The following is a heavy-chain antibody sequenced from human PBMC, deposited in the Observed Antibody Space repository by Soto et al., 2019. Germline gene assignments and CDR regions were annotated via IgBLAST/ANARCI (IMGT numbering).Heavy chain of an antibody. J-gene: IGHJ6*02. V-gene: IGHV1-46*01. CDR1: GYRFTNNN. Sequence: ASVKVSCKASGYRFTNNNIHWGRRAAGQGWERLGRINSRGGSTSDAQDLQSRVTMTWDTSTSTVYMELSNLRPEDTAVYYCARGSNHGSRGFHDSDYYGMAVWGQGTTVTVSS. D-gene: IGHD2-15*01. CDR3: ARGSNHGSRGFHDSDYYGMAV. CDR2: INSRGGST.